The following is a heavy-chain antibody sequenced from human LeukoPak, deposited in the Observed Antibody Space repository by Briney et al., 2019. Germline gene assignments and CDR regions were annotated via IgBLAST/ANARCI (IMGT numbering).Heavy chain of an antibody. CDR1: GFSFSNYA. CDR3: AKANWVSNADVVW. Sequence: GSLRLSCAASGFSFSNYAMSWVRQAPARGPEWVSSIRGSGETVYADSVRGRFTLSRDDCRNTVYLRLNNLRVEDTAIYYCAKANWVSNADVVWWGQGTQVSVSS. J-gene: IGHJ4*02. CDR2: IRGSGET. D-gene: IGHD2-15*01. V-gene: IGHV3-23*01.